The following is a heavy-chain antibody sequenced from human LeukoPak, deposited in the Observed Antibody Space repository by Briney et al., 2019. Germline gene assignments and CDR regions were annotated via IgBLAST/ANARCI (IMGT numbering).Heavy chain of an antibody. D-gene: IGHD2-2*02. V-gene: IGHV1-2*02. Sequence: ASVKVSCKASGYTFTGYYMHWVRQAPGQGLEWMGWINPNSGGTNYAQKFQGRVTMTRDTSISTAYMELSRLRSDDTAVYYCARRGLPAAKPNYMDVWGKGTTVTVSS. CDR3: ARRGLPAAKPNYMDV. CDR1: GYTFTGYY. J-gene: IGHJ6*03. CDR2: INPNSGGT.